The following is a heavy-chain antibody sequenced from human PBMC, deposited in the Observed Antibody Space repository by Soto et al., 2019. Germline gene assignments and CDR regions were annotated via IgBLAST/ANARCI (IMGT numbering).Heavy chain of an antibody. J-gene: IGHJ4*02. CDR3: ARLVTASGKVDS. CDR1: GGSISSGGYY. D-gene: IGHD5-18*01. V-gene: IGHV4-31*03. CDR2: IYYSGST. Sequence: SETLSLTCTVSGGSISSGGYYWSWIRQHPGKGLEWIGYIYYSGSTYYNPSLKSRVTISVDTSKNQFSLKLSSVTAADTAVYYCARLVTASGKVDSWGQGTPVTVSS.